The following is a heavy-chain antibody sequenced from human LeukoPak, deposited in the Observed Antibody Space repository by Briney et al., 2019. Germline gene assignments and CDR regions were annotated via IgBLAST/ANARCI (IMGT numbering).Heavy chain of an antibody. CDR1: GGSISSYY. CDR2: IYYSGST. D-gene: IGHD5-24*01. V-gene: IGHV4-59*01. Sequence: PSETLSLTCTVSGGSISSYYWSWIRQPPGKGLEWIGYIYYSGSTNYNPCLKSRVTISVDTSKNQFSLKLSSVTAADTAVYYCASEMATNLFDYWGQGTLVTVSS. J-gene: IGHJ4*02. CDR3: ASEMATNLFDY.